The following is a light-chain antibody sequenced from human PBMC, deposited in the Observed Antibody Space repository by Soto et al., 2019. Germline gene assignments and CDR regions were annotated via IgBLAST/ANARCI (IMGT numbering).Light chain of an antibody. V-gene: IGLV2-14*03. J-gene: IGLJ1*01. CDR1: SSDVGAYNH. Sequence: HSALTQPASVSGSPGQSITISCTGTSSDVGAYNHVSWYQHHPGKAPKLMIYDVSSRPSGVSNRFSGSKSGNTASLTISGLQAEDETDYYCCSYTTSTTYVFGTATKLTVL. CDR3: CSYTTSTTYV. CDR2: DVS.